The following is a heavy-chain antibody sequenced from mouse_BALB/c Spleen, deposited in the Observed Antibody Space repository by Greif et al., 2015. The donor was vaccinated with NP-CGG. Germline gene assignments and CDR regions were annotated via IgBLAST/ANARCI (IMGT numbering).Heavy chain of an antibody. CDR2: INPGSGGT. D-gene: IGHD2-3*01. CDR1: GYAFTNYL. J-gene: IGHJ4*01. CDR3: ARVGYSYYAMDY. V-gene: IGHV1-54*01. Sequence: VQLVESGAELVRPGTSVKVSCKASGYAFTNYLIEWVKQRPGQGLEWIGVINPGSGGTNYNEKFKGKATLTADKSSSTAYMQLSSLTSDDSAVYFCARVGYSYYAMDYWGQGTSVTVSS.